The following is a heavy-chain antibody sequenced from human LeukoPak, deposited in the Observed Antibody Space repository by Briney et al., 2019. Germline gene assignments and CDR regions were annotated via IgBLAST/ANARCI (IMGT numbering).Heavy chain of an antibody. CDR2: ISSSSSYI. CDR1: GFTFNTYG. Sequence: AGGSLRLSCEVFGFTFNTYGMQYGLHWVRQAPGKGLEWVSSISSSSSYIYYADSVKGRFTISRDNAKNSLYLQMNSLRAEDTAVYYCAVDRGVYAFDIWGQGTMVTASS. D-gene: IGHD3-16*01. J-gene: IGHJ3*02. V-gene: IGHV3-21*01. CDR3: AVDRGVYAFDI.